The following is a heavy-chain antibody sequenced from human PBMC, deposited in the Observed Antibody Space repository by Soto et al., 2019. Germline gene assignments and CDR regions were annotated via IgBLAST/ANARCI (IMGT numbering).Heavy chain of an antibody. V-gene: IGHV3-23*01. CDR3: AKDGPVSGNYRDRDY. J-gene: IGHJ4*02. Sequence: EVQLLESGGGLVQPGGSLRLSCAASGFVFSSYAMTWVRQAPGKGLEWVAALNPGGGVTYYADSVKGRFTISRDNSKNMLYLQMNGLRAEDTAVYCCAKDGPVSGNYRDRDYWGQGTLVTVSS. D-gene: IGHD1-26*01. CDR2: LNPGGGVT. CDR1: GFVFSSYA.